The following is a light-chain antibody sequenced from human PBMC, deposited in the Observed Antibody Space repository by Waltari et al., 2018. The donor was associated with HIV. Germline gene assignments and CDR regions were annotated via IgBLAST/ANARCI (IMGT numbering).Light chain of an antibody. CDR3: AAWDDTLNGPV. CDR1: SSNIGSDT. V-gene: IGLV1-44*01. Sequence: SVLTQPPSASGTPGQSVTISCSGSSSNIGSDTVTWYQHLPVTAPKLLIYRNNERLSGFPDRVSGSKSCTSASLAISGLQSEDEADYYCAAWDDTLNGPVFGGGTKLTVL. CDR2: RNN. J-gene: IGLJ2*01.